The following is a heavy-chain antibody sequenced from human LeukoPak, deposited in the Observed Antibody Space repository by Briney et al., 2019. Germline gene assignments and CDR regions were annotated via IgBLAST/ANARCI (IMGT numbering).Heavy chain of an antibody. CDR3: ARDRAYSSRPYYFDY. J-gene: IGHJ4*02. V-gene: IGHV1-69*05. D-gene: IGHD6-13*01. CDR1: GGTFSSYA. Sequence: SVKVSCKASGGTFSSYAISWVRQAPGQGLEWMGRIIPIFGTANYAQKFQGRVTITTDESTSTAYMELSSLRSEDTAVYYCARDRAYSSRPYYFDYWGQGALVTVSS. CDR2: IIPIFGTA.